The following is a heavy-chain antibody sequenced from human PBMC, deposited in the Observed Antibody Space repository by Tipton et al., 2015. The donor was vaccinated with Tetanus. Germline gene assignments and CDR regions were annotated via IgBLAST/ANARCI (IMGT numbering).Heavy chain of an antibody. CDR3: ARHPPPYYYGSGSYLDY. D-gene: IGHD3-10*01. V-gene: IGHV4-59*05. CDR2: IYYSGST. Sequence: TLSLTCSVSGGSISNYYWNWIRQSPGKRLEWIGSIYYSGSTFYHPSLQSRVTISVDTSKNQFSLRLSSVTAADTAVYFCARHPPPYYYGSGSYLDYWGQGTPVTVSS. J-gene: IGHJ4*02. CDR1: GGSISNYY.